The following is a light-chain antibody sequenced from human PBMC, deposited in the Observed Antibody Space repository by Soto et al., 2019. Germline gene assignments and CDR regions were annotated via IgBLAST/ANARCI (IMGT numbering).Light chain of an antibody. J-gene: IGKJ3*01. CDR2: DAS. CDR3: QQRSNWLGT. CDR1: QSVGSF. V-gene: IGKV3-11*01. Sequence: EIVLTQSPATLSLSPGERATLSCRASQSVGSFLAWYQQKSGQAPRLLIYDASNRAPGIPARFSGSGSGTDFTLTISSQEPEDFAVYYCQQRSNWLGTFGPGTKVDIK.